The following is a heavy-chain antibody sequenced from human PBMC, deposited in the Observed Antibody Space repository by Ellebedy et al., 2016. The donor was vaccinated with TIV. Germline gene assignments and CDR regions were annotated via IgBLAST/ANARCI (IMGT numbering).Heavy chain of an antibody. Sequence: GSLRLXXTVSVGSVSSTSYYWGWIRQPPGKGLQWIGSLYYSGSTYYNPSLKSRVTISRDTSKNQVSLKLTSVTASDTAVYYCARTLSDQYEAFHIWGQGTMVTVSS. CDR3: ARTLSDQYEAFHI. CDR2: LYYSGST. CDR1: VGSVSSTSYY. D-gene: IGHD3-3*01. J-gene: IGHJ3*02. V-gene: IGHV4-39*01.